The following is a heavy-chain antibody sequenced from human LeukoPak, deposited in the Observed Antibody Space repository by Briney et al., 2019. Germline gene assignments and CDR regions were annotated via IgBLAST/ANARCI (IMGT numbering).Heavy chain of an antibody. CDR3: ARHNGGQFYYMDV. J-gene: IGHJ6*03. CDR1: GGSISSSNYY. CDR2: IYYSGST. D-gene: IGHD4-23*01. Sequence: SETLSLTCTVSGGSISSSNYYWGWIRQPPGKGLEWIGSIYYSGSTYYNPSLKSRVTISVDTSKNQFSLKLSSVTAADTDVYYCARHNGGQFYYMDVWGKGTTVTVSS. V-gene: IGHV4-39*01.